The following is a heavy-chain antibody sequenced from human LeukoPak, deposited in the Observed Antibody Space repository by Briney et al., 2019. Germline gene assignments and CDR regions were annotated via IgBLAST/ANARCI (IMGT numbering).Heavy chain of an antibody. CDR2: ISGDSDNK. D-gene: IGHD3-10*01. V-gene: IGHV3-43*02. J-gene: IGHJ4*02. Sequence: GGSLRLSCTASGFNVAAYAMYWVRQPPGKSLEWVSLISGDSDNKYSAASVKGRFAISRDNSKNSLYLQMNSLTTEDTALYYCAIAYESGSFRAFAYRGQGALVTVSS. CDR3: AIAYESGSFRAFAY. CDR1: GFNVAAYA.